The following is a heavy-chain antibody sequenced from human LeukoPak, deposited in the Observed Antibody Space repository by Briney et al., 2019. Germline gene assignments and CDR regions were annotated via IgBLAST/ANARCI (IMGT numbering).Heavy chain of an antibody. CDR1: GFTFNTYG. Sequence: GGSLRLSCGASGFTFNTYGMHWVRRAPGKGLEWVAIMSSDGDNKYYGDSVKGRFIISRDNSKNTLYLQLNSLRVEDTAVYFCAKIRSKARAAAANAYYAMDVWGQGTTVIVSS. V-gene: IGHV3-30*18. D-gene: IGHD6-13*01. CDR2: MSSDGDNK. CDR3: AKIRSKARAAAANAYYAMDV. J-gene: IGHJ6*02.